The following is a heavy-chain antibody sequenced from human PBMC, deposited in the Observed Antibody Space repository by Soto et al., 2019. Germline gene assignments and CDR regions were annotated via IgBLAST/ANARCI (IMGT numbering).Heavy chain of an antibody. Sequence: PSETLSLTCTVSGGSISSSSYYWGWIRQPPGKGLEWIGSIYYSGSTYYNPSLKSRVTISVDTSKNQFSLKLSSVTAADTAVYYCARHVTIFGVVPRRKDYYYYYMDVWGKGTTVTVS. CDR3: ARHVTIFGVVPRRKDYYYYYMDV. D-gene: IGHD3-3*01. V-gene: IGHV4-39*01. CDR2: IYYSGST. J-gene: IGHJ6*03. CDR1: GGSISSSSYY.